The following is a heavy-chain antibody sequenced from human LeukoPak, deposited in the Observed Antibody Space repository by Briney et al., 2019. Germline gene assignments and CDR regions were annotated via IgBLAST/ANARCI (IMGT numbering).Heavy chain of an antibody. D-gene: IGHD2-2*01. V-gene: IGHV3-23*01. Sequence: GGSLRLSCIGSGFTFSSYAMSWVRQAPGKGLEWVSSVSGSGGNTYYADSVRGRLTISRDISKSTLFLQMNNLKAEDTAVYYCSRSPCTSSSCNGFYGMDVWGQGTTVTVSS. CDR2: VSGSGGNT. CDR3: SRSPCTSSSCNGFYGMDV. J-gene: IGHJ6*02. CDR1: GFTFSSYA.